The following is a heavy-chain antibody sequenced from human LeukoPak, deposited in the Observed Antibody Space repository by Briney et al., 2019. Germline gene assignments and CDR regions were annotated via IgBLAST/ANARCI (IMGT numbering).Heavy chain of an antibody. CDR2: ISGSGYST. CDR3: AKNLSMAGFDY. V-gene: IGHV3-23*01. Sequence: GGSLRLSCAASGFTFSSYAMSWVRQAPGKGLEWVSAISGSGYSTYYADSVKGRFSISRDNSKNTLYLQMNSLRVEDTAVYYCAKNLSMAGFDYWGQGTLVTVSS. D-gene: IGHD5-24*01. CDR1: GFTFSSYA. J-gene: IGHJ4*02.